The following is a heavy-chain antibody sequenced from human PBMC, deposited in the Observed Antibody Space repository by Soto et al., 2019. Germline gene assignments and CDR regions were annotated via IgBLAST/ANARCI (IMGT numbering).Heavy chain of an antibody. CDR3: ATGLRSVYGPFDS. Sequence: GGSLRLSCAASGFTFSSYAMSWVRQAPGKGLEWVSGISGSGGNTYYADSVKGRFTISRDNSKNTLYLQMNSLRAEDTAVYYCATGLRSVYGPFDSWGQGTLVTVSS. CDR1: GFTFSSYA. V-gene: IGHV3-23*01. CDR2: ISGSGGNT. J-gene: IGHJ4*02. D-gene: IGHD5-12*01.